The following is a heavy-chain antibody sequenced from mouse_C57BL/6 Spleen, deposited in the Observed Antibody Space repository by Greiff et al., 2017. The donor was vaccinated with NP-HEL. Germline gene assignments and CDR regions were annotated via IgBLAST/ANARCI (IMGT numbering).Heavy chain of an antibody. Sequence: VQLQQPGTELVKPGASVNLSCKASGYTFTSYWMHWVKQRPGQGLEWIGNINPSNGGTNYNEKFKSKATLTVDKSSSTAYMQLSSLTSEDSAVYYCARHLLLLAYAMDYWGQGTSVTVSS. CDR2: INPSNGGT. J-gene: IGHJ4*01. V-gene: IGHV1-53*01. CDR3: ARHLLLLAYAMDY. CDR1: GYTFTSYW. D-gene: IGHD1-1*01.